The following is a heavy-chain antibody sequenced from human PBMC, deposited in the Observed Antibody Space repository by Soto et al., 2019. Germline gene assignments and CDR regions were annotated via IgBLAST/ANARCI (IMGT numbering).Heavy chain of an antibody. D-gene: IGHD4-17*01. CDR3: ARDRSAVTTDAFDI. J-gene: IGHJ3*02. CDR1: GFTFSSYG. CDR2: IWYDGSNK. V-gene: IGHV3-33*01. Sequence: QVQLVESGGGVVQPGRSLRLSCAASGFTFSSYGMHWVRQAPGKGLEWVAVIWYDGSNKYYADSVKGRFTISRDHSKNTLYLQMNSLRAEDTAVYYCARDRSAVTTDAFDIWGQGTMVTVSS.